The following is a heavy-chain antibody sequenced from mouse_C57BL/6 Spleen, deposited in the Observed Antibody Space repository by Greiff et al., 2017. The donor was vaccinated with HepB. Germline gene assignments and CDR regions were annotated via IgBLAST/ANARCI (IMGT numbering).Heavy chain of an antibody. CDR2: IYPSDGST. Sequence: VQLQQSGPELVKPGASVKLSCKASGYTFTSYDIHWVKQRPGQGLEWIGWIYPSDGSTKYNEKFKGKATLTVDTSSSTAYMELHSLTSEDSAVYFCAIGSGSSYYAMDYWGQRTSVTVSS. CDR1: GYTFTSYD. CDR3: AIGSGSSYYAMDY. D-gene: IGHD1-1*01. V-gene: IGHV1-85*01. J-gene: IGHJ4*01.